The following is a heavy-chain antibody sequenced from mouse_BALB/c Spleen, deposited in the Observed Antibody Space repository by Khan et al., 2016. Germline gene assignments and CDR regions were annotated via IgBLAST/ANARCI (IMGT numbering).Heavy chain of an antibody. J-gene: IGHJ2*01. CDR2: ISCYNGAT. Sequence: LVKTGASVKISCKASGSSFTGYYMHWVKQSHGKSLEWIGYISCYNGATSYNQKFKGKATFTVDTSSSTAYMQFNSLTSEDSAVYYCTRYGSSFPYYFDYWGQGTTLTVSS. V-gene: IGHV1S34*01. CDR1: GSSFTGYY. D-gene: IGHD1-1*01. CDR3: TRYGSSFPYYFDY.